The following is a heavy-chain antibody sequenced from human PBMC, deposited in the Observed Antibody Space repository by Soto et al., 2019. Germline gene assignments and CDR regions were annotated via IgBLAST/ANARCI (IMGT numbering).Heavy chain of an antibody. CDR3: AKVAYDFWTTYNRQGGHFDS. D-gene: IGHD3-3*01. J-gene: IGHJ4*02. CDR1: GLSSRNFLAYD. CDR2: ISYDGNNK. Sequence: VRLVESGGGVAQPGRSLRLSCAVSGLSSRNFLAYDMHWVRQAPGKGLEWVAVISYDGNNKYYSDSVKGRFTISRDNSRNTLYLQMSSLSVEDTAIYFCAKVAYDFWTTYNRQGGHFDSWGQGTLVTVSS. V-gene: IGHV3-30*18.